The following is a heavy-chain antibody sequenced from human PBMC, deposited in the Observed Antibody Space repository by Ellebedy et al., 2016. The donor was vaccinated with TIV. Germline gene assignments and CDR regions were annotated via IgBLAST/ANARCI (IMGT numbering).Heavy chain of an antibody. CDR3: AGDRAPIGRNWYFDL. Sequence: AASVKVSCKASGGTFSTYAIGWVRQAPGQGLEWLGGTIPMFGTANFAQRFQGRVTLTADESRSTAYMELSSLRSEDTAVYYCAGDRAPIGRNWYFDLWGRGTLVTVSS. D-gene: IGHD5-24*01. J-gene: IGHJ2*01. V-gene: IGHV1-69*13. CDR2: TIPMFGTA. CDR1: GGTFSTYA.